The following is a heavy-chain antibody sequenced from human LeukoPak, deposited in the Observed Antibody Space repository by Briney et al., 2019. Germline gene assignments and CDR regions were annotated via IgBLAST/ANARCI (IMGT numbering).Heavy chain of an antibody. D-gene: IGHD6-19*01. J-gene: IGHJ4*02. CDR3: AKDRRSQWLVQDY. Sequence: PSETLSLTCAVYGGSFSKYYWSWIRQPPGKGLEWIGEINQSGSTNHSPSLKSRVTISLDTSKNQFSLKLSSVTAADTAVYYCAKDRRSQWLVQDYWGQGTLVTVSS. CDR1: GGSFSKYY. CDR2: INQSGST. V-gene: IGHV4-34*01.